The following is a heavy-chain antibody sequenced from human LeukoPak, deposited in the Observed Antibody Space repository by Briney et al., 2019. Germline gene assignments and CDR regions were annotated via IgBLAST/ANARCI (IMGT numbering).Heavy chain of an antibody. CDR1: GGSISSYY. Sequence: SETLSLTCTVSGGSISSYYWSWIRQPPGKGLEWIGYIYYSGSTNYNPSLKSRVTISVDTSKNQFSLKLSSVTAADTAVYYCARVVRYFETEYFQHWGQGTLVTVSS. D-gene: IGHD3-9*01. J-gene: IGHJ1*01. CDR2: IYYSGST. V-gene: IGHV4-59*01. CDR3: ARVVRYFETEYFQH.